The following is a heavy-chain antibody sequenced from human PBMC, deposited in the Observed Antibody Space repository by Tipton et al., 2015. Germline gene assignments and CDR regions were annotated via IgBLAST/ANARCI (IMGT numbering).Heavy chain of an antibody. J-gene: IGHJ6*02. D-gene: IGHD3-3*01. Sequence: SLRLSREASHFAFRNYGTHWVRQAPGEGLEWVATVRYDGSEKHYADSVKGRFNISRDNSKETVYLQMNNLRVEDTAVYYCARSFGVVNYQNATDVWGQGTTVTVSS. V-gene: IGHV3-33*03. CDR3: ARSFGVVNYQNATDV. CDR1: HFAFRNYG. CDR2: VRYDGSEK.